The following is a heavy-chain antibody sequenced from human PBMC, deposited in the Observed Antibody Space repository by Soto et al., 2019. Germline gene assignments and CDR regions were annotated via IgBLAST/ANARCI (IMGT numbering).Heavy chain of an antibody. J-gene: IGHJ6*03. CDR1: GFTFSSYW. D-gene: IGHD3-3*01. CDR3: ARGFGHPFGVVIPTQNYYYYYYMDV. Sequence: GGSLRLSCAASGFTFSSYWMHWVRQAPGKGLVWVSRINSDGSSTSYADSVKGRFTISRGNAKNTLYLQMNSLRAEDTAVYYCARGFGHPFGVVIPTQNYYYYYYMDVWGKGTTVTVSS. CDR2: INSDGSST. V-gene: IGHV3-74*01.